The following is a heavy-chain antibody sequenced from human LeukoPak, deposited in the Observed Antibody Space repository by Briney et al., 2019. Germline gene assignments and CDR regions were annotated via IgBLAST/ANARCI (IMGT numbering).Heavy chain of an antibody. J-gene: IGHJ4*02. Sequence: PGGSLRLSCAASGFTFSSYGMHWVRQAPGKGLDWVAFIHHDGSNKYYADSVRGRFTISRDNSKNTLYLQMNSLRAEDTAVYYCAKVKGPSKGYSYGLGYWGQGTLVTVSS. CDR1: GFTFSSYG. CDR3: AKVKGPSKGYSYGLGY. D-gene: IGHD5-18*01. V-gene: IGHV3-30*02. CDR2: IHHDGSNK.